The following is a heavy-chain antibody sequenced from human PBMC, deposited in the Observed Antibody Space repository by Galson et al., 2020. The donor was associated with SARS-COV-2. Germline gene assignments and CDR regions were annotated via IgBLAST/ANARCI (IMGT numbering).Heavy chain of an antibody. CDR3: VRRRDTPGLVFDL. CDR1: GFSFTTSRVD. D-gene: IGHD4-17*01. J-gene: IGHJ4*02. Sequence: SGPTLVKPTQTLTLTCTLSGFSFTTSRVDVGWLRQPPGKALEWLALIYWGNDVRYSPSLKSRLTITKDTSKDQVVLRMTNMDPEDTATYYCVRRRDTPGLVFDLWGQGRLVTVSS. V-gene: IGHV2-5*02. CDR2: IYWGNDV.